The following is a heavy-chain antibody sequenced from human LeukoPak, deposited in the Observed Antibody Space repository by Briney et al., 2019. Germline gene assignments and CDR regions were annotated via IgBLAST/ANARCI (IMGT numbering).Heavy chain of an antibody. Sequence: GGSLRLSCAASGFTFSSYAMSWVRQAPGKGLEWVSAISGSGGSTYYADSVKGRFTISRDNSKNTLYLQMNSLRAEDTAVYYCAKDMRFDYYGSGKAFDIWGQGTMVTVSS. CDR3: AKDMRFDYYGSGKAFDI. CDR1: GFTFSSYA. CDR2: ISGSGGST. V-gene: IGHV3-23*01. J-gene: IGHJ3*02. D-gene: IGHD3-10*01.